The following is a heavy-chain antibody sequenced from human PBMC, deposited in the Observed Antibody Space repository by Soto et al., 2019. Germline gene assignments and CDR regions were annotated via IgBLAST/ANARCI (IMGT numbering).Heavy chain of an antibody. Sequence: QVQLVQSGAEVKKPGASVKVSCKASGYTFTSYVINWVRQATGQGLEWMGWMNPNSGNTGYAQKFQGRVTMARNTSRRTAYMELSSLRSEDTAVYYCAREKTSYGMDVWGQGTTVTVSS. CDR2: MNPNSGNT. V-gene: IGHV1-8*01. CDR1: GYTFTSYV. J-gene: IGHJ6*02. CDR3: AREKTSYGMDV.